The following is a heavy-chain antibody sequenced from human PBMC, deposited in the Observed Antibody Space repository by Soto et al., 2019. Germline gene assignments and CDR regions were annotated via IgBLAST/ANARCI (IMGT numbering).Heavy chain of an antibody. J-gene: IGHJ5*02. D-gene: IGHD2-2*01. V-gene: IGHV3-48*03. CDR3: AKDRVIQLLPIWPDP. CDR2: ISVGGDTI. CDR1: GFIFSNYE. Sequence: QPGGSLRLSCAASGFIFSNYEMDWVRQAPGKGLEWVSYISVGGDTIHYADSVKGRFTISRDNSKNTLYLQVDSLRVDDTAVYYCAKDRVIQLLPIWPDPWGQGTLVTVSS.